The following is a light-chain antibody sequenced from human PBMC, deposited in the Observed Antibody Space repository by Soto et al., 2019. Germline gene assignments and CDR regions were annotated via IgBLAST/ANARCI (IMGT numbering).Light chain of an antibody. CDR3: AAWDDSLNAVV. Sequence: QSVLTQPPSASETPGQRVTISCSGSSSNIGTNTVNWYKQLPGTAPKLLIYSNNQRPSGVPDRFSGSKSGTSASLAISGLQSEDEADYYCAAWDDSLNAVVFGGGTKLTV. CDR2: SNN. CDR1: SSNIGTNT. J-gene: IGLJ2*01. V-gene: IGLV1-44*01.